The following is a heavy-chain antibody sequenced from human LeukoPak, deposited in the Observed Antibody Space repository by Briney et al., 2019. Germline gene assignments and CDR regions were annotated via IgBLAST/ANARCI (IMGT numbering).Heavy chain of an antibody. D-gene: IGHD2-15*01. CDR1: GLTFRSYG. CDR2: IWYDGSNK. Sequence: GRSLTLSCAASGLTFRSYGMHWVRHAPGRGLGWVSVIWYDGSNKYYAHSVKGRFTLSRDYSKSTLYLQMNSLRAEDTAVYYCAIDYLLSGSHNWFDPWGQGTLVTVSS. J-gene: IGHJ5*02. V-gene: IGHV3-33*01. CDR3: AIDYLLSGSHNWFDP.